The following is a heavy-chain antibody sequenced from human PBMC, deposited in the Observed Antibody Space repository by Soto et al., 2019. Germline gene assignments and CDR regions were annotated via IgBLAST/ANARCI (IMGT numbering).Heavy chain of an antibody. Sequence: QVHLQESGPGLVRPSETLSLTCTVSGDSISGSHWSWIRQSAGKGLEWIGRVYSSGTTNYNPSLKRRVTMSLDTSKNQFSLEVRSMTAADTAVYFCAKMGGRVVGATDGFDPWGQGTLVTVSA. V-gene: IGHV4-4*07. CDR2: VYSSGTT. D-gene: IGHD1-26*01. CDR1: GDSISGSH. CDR3: AKMGGRVVGATDGFDP. J-gene: IGHJ5*02.